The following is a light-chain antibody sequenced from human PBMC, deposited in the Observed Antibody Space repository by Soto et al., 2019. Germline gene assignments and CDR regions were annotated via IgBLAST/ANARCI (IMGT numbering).Light chain of an antibody. CDR1: SSDVGGYNY. V-gene: IGLV2-14*01. CDR2: DVS. J-gene: IGLJ1*01. Sequence: QCVLTQPASVSGSPGQSITISCTGTSSDVGGYNYVSWYQQHPGEAPKLLIYDVSNRPSGVSNRFSGSKSGNTASLTISGLQAEDEADYYCSSYRSSSTVYVFGTGTXVTVL. CDR3: SSYRSSSTVYV.